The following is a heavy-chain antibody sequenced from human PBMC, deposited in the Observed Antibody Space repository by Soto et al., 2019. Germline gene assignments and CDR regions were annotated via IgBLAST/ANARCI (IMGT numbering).Heavy chain of an antibody. Sequence: VGSLRLSGAASGFTFSSYAMHWVRQAPGKGLEWVAVISYDGSNKYYADSVKGRFTISRDNSKNTLYLQMNSLRAEDTAVYYCARGDNWNYSEIYYGMDVWGQGTTVTVSS. D-gene: IGHD1-7*01. CDR2: ISYDGSNK. J-gene: IGHJ6*02. V-gene: IGHV3-30-3*01. CDR1: GFTFSSYA. CDR3: ARGDNWNYSEIYYGMDV.